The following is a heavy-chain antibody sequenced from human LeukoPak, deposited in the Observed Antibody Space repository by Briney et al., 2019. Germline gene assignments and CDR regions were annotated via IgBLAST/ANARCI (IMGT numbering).Heavy chain of an antibody. Sequence: SETLSLTCTVSGGSLSRGRYYWSWIRHPPGKGLEWIGYTYNSGSTFYNPSLKSRVDISVDTSKNQFSLKLSSVTAADTAVYYCAREGGYSYGYRNAFDIWGQGTMVTVSS. CDR3: AREGGYSYGYRNAFDI. CDR2: TYNSGST. J-gene: IGHJ3*02. CDR1: GGSLSRGRYY. V-gene: IGHV4-30-2*01. D-gene: IGHD5-18*01.